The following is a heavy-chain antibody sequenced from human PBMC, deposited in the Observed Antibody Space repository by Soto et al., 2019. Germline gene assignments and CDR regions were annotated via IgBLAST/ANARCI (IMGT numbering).Heavy chain of an antibody. D-gene: IGHD3-10*01. CDR3: ARVIGSGSYVDY. J-gene: IGHJ4*02. Sequence: QVQLQESGPGLVKPSQTLSLTCTVSGGAISSGGYYWSWIRQHPGKGLEWIGYIYYSGSTYYNPALKSRVTISVDTSKNQFSLKLSSVTAADTAVYYCARVIGSGSYVDYWGQGTLVTVSS. V-gene: IGHV4-31*03. CDR2: IYYSGST. CDR1: GGAISSGGYY.